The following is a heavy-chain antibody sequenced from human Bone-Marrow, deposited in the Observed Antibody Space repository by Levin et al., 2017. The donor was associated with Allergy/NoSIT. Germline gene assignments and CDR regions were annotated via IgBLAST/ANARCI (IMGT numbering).Heavy chain of an antibody. Sequence: SCAASGLIFSNYAMNWVRQAPGKGLEWVSQISGSGSNTHYADSVRGRFTFSRDNSNNTVYLQMNSLRADDTAVYYCAGYDTSGYHSPFDSWGQGTLVTVSS. CDR2: ISGSGSNT. D-gene: IGHD3-22*01. J-gene: IGHJ4*02. CDR3: AGYDTSGYHSPFDS. V-gene: IGHV3-23*01. CDR1: GLIFSNYA.